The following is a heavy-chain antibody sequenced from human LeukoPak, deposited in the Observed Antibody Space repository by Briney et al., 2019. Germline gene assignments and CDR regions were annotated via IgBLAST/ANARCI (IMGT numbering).Heavy chain of an antibody. J-gene: IGHJ4*02. CDR2: IYYSGST. Sequence: PGGSLRLSCAASGFTFSSYEMNWVRQPPGKGLEWIGSIYYSGSTYYNPSLKSRVTISVDTSKNQFSLKLSSVTAADTAVYYCAREDFTYYDILTGYYLFDYWGQGTLVTVSS. CDR1: GFTFSSYE. D-gene: IGHD3-9*01. V-gene: IGHV4-39*07. CDR3: AREDFTYYDILTGYYLFDY.